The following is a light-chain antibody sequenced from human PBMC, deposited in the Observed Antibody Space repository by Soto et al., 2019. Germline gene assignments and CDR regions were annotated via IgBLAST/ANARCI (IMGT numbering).Light chain of an antibody. CDR3: QQYGSSGT. V-gene: IGKV3-20*01. CDR1: QSVRDRY. Sequence: EIVLTQSPVTRSLSPGERATLSCSASQSVRDRYLAWYQQKPGQAPSLLIYDTSTRATGVPDRFSGSGSGTDFTLTISRLEPEDFAVYYCQQYGSSGTFGQGTKVDI. CDR2: DTS. J-gene: IGKJ1*01.